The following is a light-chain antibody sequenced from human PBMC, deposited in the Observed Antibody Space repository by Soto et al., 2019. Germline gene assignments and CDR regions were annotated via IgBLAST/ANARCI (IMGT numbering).Light chain of an antibody. Sequence: QSALTQPASVSGSPGQAITISCTGTSSDVGGYNYVSWYQQHPGKAPRLMINDVSNRPSGVSNRFSGSKSGNTASLTISGLQAEDEADYYCSSYTSSSTLAFGGGTKVNVL. CDR1: SSDVGGYNY. V-gene: IGLV2-14*01. J-gene: IGLJ2*01. CDR2: DVS. CDR3: SSYTSSSTLA.